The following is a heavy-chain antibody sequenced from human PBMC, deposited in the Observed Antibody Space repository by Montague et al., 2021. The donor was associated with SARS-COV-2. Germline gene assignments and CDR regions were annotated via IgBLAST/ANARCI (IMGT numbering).Heavy chain of an antibody. V-gene: IGHV4-59*08. CDR2: ISYSGST. CDR3: ARHPDDTIFGVVTYPGGFDY. D-gene: IGHD3-3*01. J-gene: IGHJ4*01. Sequence: SETLSLTCTVSGGSISSYYWSWIRQPPGKGLEWIGYISYSGSTHYNPSLKSRATISVDPSKNQFSLKLSSVTAADTAVYYCARHPDDTIFGVVTYPGGFDYWGQGTLVTFAS. CDR1: GGSISSYY.